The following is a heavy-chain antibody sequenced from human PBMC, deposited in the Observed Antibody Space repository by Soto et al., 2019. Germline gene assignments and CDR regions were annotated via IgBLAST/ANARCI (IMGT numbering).Heavy chain of an antibody. J-gene: IGHJ6*02. D-gene: IGHD5-12*01. V-gene: IGHV3-30*18. CDR3: AKDGRDGYNYYYGMDV. CDR1: GFTFSSYG. Sequence: GGSLRLSCAASGFTFSSYGMHWVRQAPGKGLEWVAVISYDGSNKYYADSVKGRFTISRDNSKNTLYLQMNSLRAEGTAVYYCAKDGRDGYNYYYGMDVWGQGTTVTVSS. CDR2: ISYDGSNK.